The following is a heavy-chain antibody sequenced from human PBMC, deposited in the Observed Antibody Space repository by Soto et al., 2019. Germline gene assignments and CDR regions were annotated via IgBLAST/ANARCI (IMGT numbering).Heavy chain of an antibody. CDR1: GYTFTSYA. V-gene: IGHV1-3*01. D-gene: IGHD5-18*01. CDR3: ARELVDTAMVYYYYGMDV. CDR2: INAGNGNT. Sequence: ASVKVSCKASGYTFTSYAMHWVRQAPGQRLEWMGWINAGNGNTKYSQKFQGRVTITRDTSASTAYMELSSPRSEDTAVYYCARELVDTAMVYYYYGMDVWGQGTTVTVSS. J-gene: IGHJ6*02.